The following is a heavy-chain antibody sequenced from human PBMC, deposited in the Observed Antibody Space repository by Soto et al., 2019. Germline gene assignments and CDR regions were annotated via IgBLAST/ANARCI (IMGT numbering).Heavy chain of an antibody. J-gene: IGHJ6*02. CDR3: ARRSGTYSPFYYYYGLDV. V-gene: IGHV3-72*01. CDR2: TRNKTKSYTR. D-gene: IGHD1-26*01. CDR1: GFTFIDHY. Sequence: PGGSLRLSCAASGFTFIDHYMDWVRQAPGKGLEWVGRTRNKTKSYTREYAASVKGRFTISRDDSKNTLYLQMNSLTTEDTAVYYFARRSGTYSPFYYYYGLDVWGQGTTVTVSS.